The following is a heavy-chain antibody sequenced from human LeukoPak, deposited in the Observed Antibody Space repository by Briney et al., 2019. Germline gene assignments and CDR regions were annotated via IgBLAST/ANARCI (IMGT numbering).Heavy chain of an antibody. J-gene: IGHJ4*02. CDR1: GGSISNYY. CDR2: IYYSGST. CDR3: ARCPYSSSTLFDY. Sequence: SETLSLTCTVSGGSISNYYWNWIRQPPGKGLEWIGYIYYSGSTNYNPSLKSRVTISVDTSKNRFSLKLTSVPAADTTVYYYARCPYSSSTLFDYWGQGTPVTVSS. D-gene: IGHD6-6*01. V-gene: IGHV4-59*01.